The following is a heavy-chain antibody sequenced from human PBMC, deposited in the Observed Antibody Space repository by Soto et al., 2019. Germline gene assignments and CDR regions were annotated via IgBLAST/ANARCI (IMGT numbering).Heavy chain of an antibody. D-gene: IGHD4-4*01. CDR1: GGTFSTYT. CDR2: IIPIIGII. V-gene: IGHV1-69*08. CDR3: AGDPDSHYNDSHASSYP. J-gene: IGHJ5*02. Sequence: QVQLVQSGAEVKKPGSWVKVSCKDSGGTFSTYTITWVRQAPGQGLEWMGRIIPIIGIINYAQKFQGRVTISADKFTGTAYMELTGLRSDDTAVYYCAGDPDSHYNDSHASSYPWGQGTLVTVSS.